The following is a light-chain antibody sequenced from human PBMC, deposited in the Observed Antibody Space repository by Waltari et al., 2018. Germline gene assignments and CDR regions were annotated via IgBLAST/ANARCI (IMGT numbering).Light chain of an antibody. Sequence: DIQMTQSPSSLSVSVGDRVTITWPGQNIITFLNWYQQKPGKVPNLLIHGATVLHSGVPSRFRGIGSGTDFTLTISSLQPEDFGTYYCQQSSGIPYTFGQGTKLEIK. CDR3: QQSSGIPYT. J-gene: IGKJ2*01. CDR2: GAT. V-gene: IGKV1-39*01. CDR1: QNIITF.